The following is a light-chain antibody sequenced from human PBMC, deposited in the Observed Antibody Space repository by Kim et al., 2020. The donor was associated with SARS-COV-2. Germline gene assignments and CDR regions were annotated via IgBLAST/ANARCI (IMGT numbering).Light chain of an antibody. Sequence: GTVTLTCASSSEAVTRGFYANWFQQKPGQAPRSLIYNTGDRHSWTPARFSGSLLGDKAALTLSGVQPEDEADYYCLLYYDGSHLGVFGGGTQLTVL. CDR2: NTG. CDR1: SEAVTRGFY. J-gene: IGLJ3*02. V-gene: IGLV7-43*01. CDR3: LLYYDGSHLGV.